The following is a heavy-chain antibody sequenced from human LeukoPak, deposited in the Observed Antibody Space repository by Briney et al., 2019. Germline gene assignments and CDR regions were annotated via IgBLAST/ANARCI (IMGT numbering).Heavy chain of an antibody. D-gene: IGHD5-12*01. J-gene: IGHJ4*02. Sequence: GGSLRLSCAASGFNFINYAMTWVRQAPGKGLEGVSGISGNGGSTYYADSVKGRFTISRDNSKNTLYLQMNSLRVEDTAVYYCAKGGGYDTRDHCCDSWGRGTLVTVSS. V-gene: IGHV3-23*01. CDR2: ISGNGGST. CDR3: AKGGGYDTRDHCCDS. CDR1: GFNFINYA.